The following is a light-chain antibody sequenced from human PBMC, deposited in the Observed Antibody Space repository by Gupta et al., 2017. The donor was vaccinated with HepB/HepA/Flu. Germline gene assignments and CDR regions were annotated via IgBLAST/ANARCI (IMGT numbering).Light chain of an antibody. V-gene: IGKV1-39*01. CDR3: QHRDSTPRT. J-gene: IGKJ1*01. CDR1: QSISNY. CDR2: AAS. Sequence: DIQMTQSPSSLSASVGDRVTITCRTSQSISNYLNWYQQKSGTAPKLLIHAASSLQSGVPSRFSGSGSGTDFTLTISSLQPEDFATYYCQHRDSTPRTFGQGTKVEIK.